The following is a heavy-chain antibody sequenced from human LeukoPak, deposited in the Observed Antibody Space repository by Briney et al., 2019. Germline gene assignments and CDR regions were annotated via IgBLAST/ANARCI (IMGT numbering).Heavy chain of an antibody. Sequence: PSETLSLTCTVSGGSISSSSYYWGWIRQPPGKGLEWIGSIYYSGGTYYNPSLKSRVTISEDTSKNQFSLKLSSVTAADTAVYYCARVGVLRYFDWLYWENGMDVWGQGTTVTVSS. CDR2: IYYSGGT. CDR3: ARVGVLRYFDWLYWENGMDV. V-gene: IGHV4-39*07. CDR1: GGSISSSSYY. D-gene: IGHD3-9*01. J-gene: IGHJ6*02.